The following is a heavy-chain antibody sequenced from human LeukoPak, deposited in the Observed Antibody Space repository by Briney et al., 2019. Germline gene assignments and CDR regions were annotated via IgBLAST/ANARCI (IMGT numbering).Heavy chain of an antibody. CDR2: INPSGGST. CDR3: ARSAVAGTNLLVYFDY. J-gene: IGHJ4*02. D-gene: IGHD6-19*01. V-gene: IGHV1-46*01. Sequence: ASVKVSCKASGYTFTSYYMHWVRQAPGQGLEWMGIINPSGGSTSYAQKFQGRVTMTRDTSTSTVYMELSSLRSEDTAVYYCARSAVAGTNLLVYFDYWGQGTLVTVSS. CDR1: GYTFTSYY.